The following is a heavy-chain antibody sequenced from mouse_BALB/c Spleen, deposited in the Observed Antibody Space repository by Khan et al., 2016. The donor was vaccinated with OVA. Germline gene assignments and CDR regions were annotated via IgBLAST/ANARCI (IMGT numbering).Heavy chain of an antibody. D-gene: IGHD2-14*01. Sequence: VQLQESGPGLVAPSQSLSITCTVSGFSLSRYNIHWVRQPPGKGLEWLGMIWGGGGTDYNSTLKIRLSISKDNSKSQVFLKMNSLQTEDAAMYYCARAYYRYDGYDAMDYWGQGTLVTVSS. CDR3: ARAYYRYDGYDAMDY. CDR1: GFSLSRYN. CDR2: IWGGGGT. V-gene: IGHV2-6-4*01. J-gene: IGHJ4*01.